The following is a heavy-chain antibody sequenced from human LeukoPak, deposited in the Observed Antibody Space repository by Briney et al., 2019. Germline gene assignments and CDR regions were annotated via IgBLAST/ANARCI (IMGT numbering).Heavy chain of an antibody. CDR2: IYYSGST. CDR1: GGPISSYY. D-gene: IGHD1-26*01. V-gene: IGHV4-59*01. CDR3: ARVGAKDYYFDY. J-gene: IGHJ4*02. Sequence: PAETQSLTCTVSGGPISSYYWSWIRQPPGKGLEWIGYIYYSGSTNYNPSLKSRVTISVDTSKNQFSLKLSSVTAADTAVYYCARVGAKDYYFDYWGQGTLVTVSS.